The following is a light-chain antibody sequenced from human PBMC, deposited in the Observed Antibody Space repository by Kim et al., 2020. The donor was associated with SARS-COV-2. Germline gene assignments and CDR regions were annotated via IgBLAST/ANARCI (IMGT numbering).Light chain of an antibody. CDR2: RAS. J-gene: IGKJ1*01. Sequence: EIVLTQSTGTLSLSPGERATLSCRASQSVSSSYLAWYQQKPGQAPRLLIYRASSRATGIPDRFSGSGSGTDFTLTISRLEPEDFAVYYCQQYDNSRTFGQGTKLEI. CDR1: QSVSSSY. V-gene: IGKV3-20*01. CDR3: QQYDNSRT.